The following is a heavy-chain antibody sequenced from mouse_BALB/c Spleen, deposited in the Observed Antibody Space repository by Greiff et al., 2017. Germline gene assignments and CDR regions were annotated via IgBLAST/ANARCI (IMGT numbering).Heavy chain of an antibody. CDR2: ISNGGGST. Sequence: EVKLMESGGGLVQPGGSLKLSCAASGFTFSSYTMSWVRQTPEKRLEWVAYISNGGGSTYYPDTVKGRFTISRDNAKNTLYLQMSSLKSEDTAMYYCARPAYSGVFDYWGQGTTLTVSS. V-gene: IGHV5-12-2*01. D-gene: IGHD4-1*01. CDR3: ARPAYSGVFDY. J-gene: IGHJ2*01. CDR1: GFTFSSYT.